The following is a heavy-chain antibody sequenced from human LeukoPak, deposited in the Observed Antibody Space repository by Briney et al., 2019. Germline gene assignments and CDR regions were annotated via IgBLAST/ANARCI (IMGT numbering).Heavy chain of an antibody. CDR3: ARTYYYDSSGSGGDAFDI. CDR1: GFTFSSYG. Sequence: PGGSLRLSCAASGFTFSSYGMHWLRQAPGKGLEWVAVIWYDGSNKYYADSVKGRFTISRDNSKNTLYLQMNSLRAEDTAVYYCARTYYYDSSGSGGDAFDIWGQGTMVTVSS. D-gene: IGHD3-22*01. V-gene: IGHV3-33*01. CDR2: IWYDGSNK. J-gene: IGHJ3*02.